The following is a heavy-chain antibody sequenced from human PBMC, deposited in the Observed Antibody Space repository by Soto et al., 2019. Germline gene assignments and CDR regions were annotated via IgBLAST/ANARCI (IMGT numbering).Heavy chain of an antibody. D-gene: IGHD5-18*01. CDR1: GYTFTSYG. CDR2: ISAYNGNT. CDR3: ARQRDTHDAFDI. V-gene: IGHV1-18*01. J-gene: IGHJ3*02. Sequence: ASVKVSCKASGYTFTSYGNSWVRQAPGQGLEWMGWISAYNGNTNYAQKLQGRVTMTTDTSTSTAYMELRSLRSDDTAVYYCARQRDTHDAFDIWGQGTMVTVSS.